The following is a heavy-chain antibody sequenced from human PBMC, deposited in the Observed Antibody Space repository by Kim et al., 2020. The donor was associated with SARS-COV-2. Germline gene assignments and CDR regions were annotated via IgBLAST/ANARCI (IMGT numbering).Heavy chain of an antibody. CDR3: ARQAMVRGVRSNWFDP. V-gene: IGHV4-39*01. D-gene: IGHD3-10*01. Sequence: SLKSRVTISVDTSKNQFSLKLSSVTAADTAVYYCARQAMVRGVRSNWFDPWGQGTLVTVSS. J-gene: IGHJ5*02.